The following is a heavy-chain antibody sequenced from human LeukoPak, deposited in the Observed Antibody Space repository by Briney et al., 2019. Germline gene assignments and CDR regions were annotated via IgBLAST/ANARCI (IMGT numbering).Heavy chain of an antibody. CDR2: MNPNSGNT. CDR3: ARVLDYGGNTRDY. CDR1: GYTFTSYD. D-gene: IGHD4-23*01. V-gene: IGHV1-8*03. J-gene: IGHJ4*02. Sequence: ASVKVSCKASGYTFTSYDINSVRQATGQGLEWMGWMNPNSGNTGYAQKFQGRVTITRNTSISTAYMELSSLRSEDTAVYYCARVLDYGGNTRDYWGQGTLVTVSS.